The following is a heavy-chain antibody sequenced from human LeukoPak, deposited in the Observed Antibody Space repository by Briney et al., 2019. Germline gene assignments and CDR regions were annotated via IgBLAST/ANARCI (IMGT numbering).Heavy chain of an antibody. D-gene: IGHD3-10*01. CDR2: IGTAGDT. Sequence: GGSLRLSCAASGFTFSSYDMHWVRQATGKGLEWVSAIGTAGDTYYPGSVKGRFTISRENDKNSLYLQMNSLRAGDAAVYYCARGSHYYGSGSYYNPYGMDVWGRGTTVTVSS. V-gene: IGHV3-13*01. CDR1: GFTFSSYD. J-gene: IGHJ6*02. CDR3: ARGSHYYGSGSYYNPYGMDV.